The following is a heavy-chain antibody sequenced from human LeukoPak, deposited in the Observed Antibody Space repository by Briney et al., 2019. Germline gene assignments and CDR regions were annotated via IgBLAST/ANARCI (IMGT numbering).Heavy chain of an antibody. Sequence: GASVKVSCKASGYTFTSYDINWVRQATGQGLEWMGWMNPNSGNTGYAQKFQGRVTMTRNTSISTAYMELSSLRSEDTAVYYCARMYYYDSSGYYSLDYWGQGTPVTVSS. V-gene: IGHV1-8*01. CDR1: GYTFTSYD. CDR3: ARMYYYDSSGYYSLDY. J-gene: IGHJ4*02. CDR2: MNPNSGNT. D-gene: IGHD3-22*01.